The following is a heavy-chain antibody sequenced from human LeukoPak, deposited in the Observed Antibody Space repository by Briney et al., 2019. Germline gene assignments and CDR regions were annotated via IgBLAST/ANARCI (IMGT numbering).Heavy chain of an antibody. J-gene: IGHJ4*02. CDR1: GFTFSSYG. Sequence: GGSLRLSCAASGFTFSSYGMHWVRQAPGKGLEWVGRIKSKTDGGTTDYAAPVKGRFTISRDDSKNTLYLQMNSLKTEDTAVYYCTSRLTHFWSGYLDYWGQGTLVTVSS. V-gene: IGHV3-15*01. D-gene: IGHD3-3*02. CDR2: IKSKTDGGTT. CDR3: TSRLTHFWSGYLDY.